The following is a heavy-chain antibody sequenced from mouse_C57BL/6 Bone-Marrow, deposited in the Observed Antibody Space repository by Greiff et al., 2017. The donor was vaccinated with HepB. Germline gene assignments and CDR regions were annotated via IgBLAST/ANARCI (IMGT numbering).Heavy chain of an antibody. CDR2: IYPSDSET. CDR3: ARPPYYGSSYGNAMDY. D-gene: IGHD1-1*01. Sequence: VKLQQPGAELVRPGSSVKLSCKASGYTFTSYWMDWVKQRPGQGLEWIGNIYPSDSETHYNQKFKDKATLTVDKSSSTAYMQLSSLTSEDSAVYYCARPPYYGSSYGNAMDYWGQGTSVTVSS. CDR1: GYTFTSYW. V-gene: IGHV1-61*01. J-gene: IGHJ4*01.